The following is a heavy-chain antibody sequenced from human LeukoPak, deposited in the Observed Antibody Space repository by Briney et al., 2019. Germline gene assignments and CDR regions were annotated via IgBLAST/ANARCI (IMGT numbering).Heavy chain of an antibody. Sequence: SETLFLTCAVYGGSFSGYYWSWIRQPPGKGLEWIGEINHSGSTNYNPSLKSRVTISVDTSKNQFSLKLSSVTAADTAVYYCARGPTAMVRGVIITYSYGMDVWGKGTTVTVSS. CDR1: GGSFSGYY. CDR3: ARGPTAMVRGVIITYSYGMDV. D-gene: IGHD3-10*01. CDR2: INHSGST. V-gene: IGHV4-34*01. J-gene: IGHJ6*04.